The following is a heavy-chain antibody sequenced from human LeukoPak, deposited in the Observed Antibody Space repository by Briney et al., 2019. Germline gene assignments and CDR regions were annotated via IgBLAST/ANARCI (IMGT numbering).Heavy chain of an antibody. D-gene: IGHD3-10*01. Sequence: GGSLRLSCAASGFTFSSYSMNWVRQAPGERLEWVSSISSSSSYIYYADSGKGRFTISRDNAKNSLYLEMNSLRAEDTAVYYCARDNSMVRGVTWFDPWGQGTLVTVSS. V-gene: IGHV3-21*01. J-gene: IGHJ5*02. CDR2: ISSSSSYI. CDR3: ARDNSMVRGVTWFDP. CDR1: GFTFSSYS.